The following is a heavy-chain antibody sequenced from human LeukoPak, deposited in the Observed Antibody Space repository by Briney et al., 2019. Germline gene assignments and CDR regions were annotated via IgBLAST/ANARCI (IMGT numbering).Heavy chain of an antibody. D-gene: IGHD6-19*01. CDR1: GYTFTSYY. V-gene: IGHV1-46*01. J-gene: IGHJ4*02. Sequence: ASVKVSCKASGYTFTSYYMHWVRQAPGQGLEWMGIINPSGGSTNYAQKLQGRVTMTTDTSTSTAYMELRSLRSDDTAVYYCARDLGYSSGWFDYWGQGALVTVSS. CDR2: INPSGGST. CDR3: ARDLGYSSGWFDY.